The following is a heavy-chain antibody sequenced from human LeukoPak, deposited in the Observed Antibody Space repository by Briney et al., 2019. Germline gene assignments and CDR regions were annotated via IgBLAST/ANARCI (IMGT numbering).Heavy chain of an antibody. Sequence: GGSLRLSCAASGFTFSSYSMNWVRQAPGKVLEWVSYISSSSSTIYYADSVKGRFTISRDNSKNTLYLQMNSLRAEDTDVYYCAKLYSNGDYWGQGTLVTVSS. CDR3: AKLYSNGDY. J-gene: IGHJ4*02. D-gene: IGHD4-11*01. V-gene: IGHV3-48*01. CDR1: GFTFSSYS. CDR2: ISSSSSTI.